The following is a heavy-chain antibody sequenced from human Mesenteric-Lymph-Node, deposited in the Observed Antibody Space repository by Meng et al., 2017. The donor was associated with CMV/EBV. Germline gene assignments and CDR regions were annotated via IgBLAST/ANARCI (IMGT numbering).Heavy chain of an antibody. V-gene: IGHV1-2*02. CDR2: IKPNSGGT. J-gene: IGHJ4*02. CDR3: VRSYGGY. D-gene: IGHD3-10*01. CDR1: GYTFTSYY. Sequence: ASVKVSCKASGYTFTSYYMHWVRQAPGQGLEWMGWIKPNSGGTDYTQKFQGRVTMSRDTSISTAYMELSSLRSDDTALYYCVRSYGGYWGQGTLVTVSS.